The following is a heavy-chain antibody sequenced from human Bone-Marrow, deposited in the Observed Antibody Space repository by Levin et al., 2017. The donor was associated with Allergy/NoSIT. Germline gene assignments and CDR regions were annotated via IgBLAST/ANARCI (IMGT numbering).Heavy chain of an antibody. D-gene: IGHD6-19*01. J-gene: IGHJ4*02. CDR1: GFTFSSYD. V-gene: IGHV3-13*01. Sequence: GESLKISCAASGFTFSSYDMHWVRQATGKGLEWVSAIGTAGDTYYPGSVKGRFTISRENAKNSLYLQMNSLRAGDTAVYYCARGYYSSGWFRGDFDYWGQGTLVTVSS. CDR3: ARGYYSSGWFRGDFDY. CDR2: IGTAGDT.